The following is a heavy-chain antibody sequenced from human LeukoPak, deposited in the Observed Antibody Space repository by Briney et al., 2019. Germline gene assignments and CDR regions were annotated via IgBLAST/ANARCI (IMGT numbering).Heavy chain of an antibody. CDR1: GFTFDDYG. CDR2: INWNGGST. V-gene: IGHV3-20*04. Sequence: GGSLRLSCAASGFTFDDYGMSWVRHAPGKGLEWVSGINWNGGSTGYADSVKGRFTISRDNAKNSLYLQMNSLRAEDTALYYCARETVAAVPLYYYYYYMDVWGKGTTVTVSS. CDR3: ARETVAAVPLYYYYYYMDV. D-gene: IGHD6-13*01. J-gene: IGHJ6*03.